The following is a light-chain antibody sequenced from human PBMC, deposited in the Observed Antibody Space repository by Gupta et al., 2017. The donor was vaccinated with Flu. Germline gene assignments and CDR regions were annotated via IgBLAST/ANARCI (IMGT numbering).Light chain of an antibody. CDR1: RSVSRN. J-gene: IGKJ5*01. V-gene: IGKV3-11*01. CDR3: QQRGSWPLT. Sequence: EILLAQSPATLSLSSGERATLSCRASRSVSRNLAWYQHKLGQAPRLLIYGASTRATDIAARFSGSGSGTDFTLTISSLEPEDSALYYCQQRGSWPLTFGQGTRLEIK. CDR2: GAS.